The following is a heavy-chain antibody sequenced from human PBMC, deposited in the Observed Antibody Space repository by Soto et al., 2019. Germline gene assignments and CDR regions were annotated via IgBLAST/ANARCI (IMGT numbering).Heavy chain of an antibody. V-gene: IGHV4-34*01. CDR3: ARQFSGFDP. Sequence: SETLSLTCAVYGGSFSGYYWTWIRQPPGKGLEWIGSIYYSGNAYYNPSLKSRVTISVDTSKSQFSLNLSSVTAADTAVYYCARQFSGFDPWGQGTLVTVSS. CDR1: GGSFSGYY. J-gene: IGHJ5*02. CDR2: IYYSGNA.